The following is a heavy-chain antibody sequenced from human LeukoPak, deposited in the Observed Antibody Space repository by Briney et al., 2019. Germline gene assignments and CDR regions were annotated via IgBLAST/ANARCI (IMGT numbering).Heavy chain of an antibody. CDR3: ARRAERFDSFDY. Sequence: RGSLRLSCAASGFTFSSYSMNWVRQAPGKGLEWVSSISTSSSYIYYADSVKGRFTISRDNAKNSLYLQMNSLRAEDTAVYYCARRAERFDSFDYWGQGTLVTVSS. J-gene: IGHJ4*02. D-gene: IGHD3-16*01. V-gene: IGHV3-21*01. CDR2: ISTSSSYI. CDR1: GFTFSSYS.